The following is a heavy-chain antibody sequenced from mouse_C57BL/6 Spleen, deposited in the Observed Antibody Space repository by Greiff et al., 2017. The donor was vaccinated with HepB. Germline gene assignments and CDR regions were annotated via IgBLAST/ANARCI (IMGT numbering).Heavy chain of an antibody. CDR3: ARGTTVVAKDY. V-gene: IGHV1-64*01. CDR2: IQPNSGST. D-gene: IGHD1-1*01. J-gene: IGHJ2*01. Sequence: VQLQQPGAELVKPGASVKLSCKASGYTFTSYWMHWVKQRPGQGLEWIGMIQPNSGSTNYNEKFKSKATLTVDKSSSTAYMQLSSLTSEDSAVYYCARGTTVVAKDYWGQGTTLTVSS. CDR1: GYTFTSYW.